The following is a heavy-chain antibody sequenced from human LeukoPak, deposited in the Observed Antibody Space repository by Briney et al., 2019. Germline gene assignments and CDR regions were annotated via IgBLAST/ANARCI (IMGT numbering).Heavy chain of an antibody. CDR3: ARRLAKRMAFDP. D-gene: IGHD3-3*02. CDR1: GYTFTSYG. Sequence: ASVKVSCKASGYTFTSYGISWVRQATGQGLEWMGWISAYNGNTNYAQKLQGSVTMTTDTSTSTAYMELRSLRSDDTAVYYCARRLAKRMAFDPWGQGTLVTVSS. CDR2: ISAYNGNT. V-gene: IGHV1-18*01. J-gene: IGHJ5*02.